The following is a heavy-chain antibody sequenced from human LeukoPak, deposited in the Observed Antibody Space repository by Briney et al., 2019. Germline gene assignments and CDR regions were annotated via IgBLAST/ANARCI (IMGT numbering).Heavy chain of an antibody. CDR1: GGSFSGFY. D-gene: IGHD4-17*01. Sequence: SETLSLTCAVYGGSFSGFYWTWIRQSPGKGLEWIGEINHGRSTNYHPSLKSRVTISLDPSKNQFSLKLSSVTAADTAVYYCARDLVTVTKGFDIWGQGTMVSVSS. J-gene: IGHJ3*02. CDR2: INHGRST. CDR3: ARDLVTVTKGFDI. V-gene: IGHV4-34*01.